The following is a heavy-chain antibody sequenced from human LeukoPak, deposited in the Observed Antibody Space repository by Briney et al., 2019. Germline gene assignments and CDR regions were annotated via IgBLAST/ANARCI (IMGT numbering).Heavy chain of an antibody. D-gene: IGHD3-10*01. CDR3: ARNYGSGRGLDY. Sequence: PGGSLRLSCAASGFTFSDCYMSWIRQAPGTGLEWVSYIYNSGSYTNYADSVKGRFTISRDNAKKSLYLQMNSLRAEDTAVYYCARNYGSGRGLDYWGQGTLVTVFS. CDR1: GFTFSDCY. J-gene: IGHJ4*02. CDR2: IYNSGSYT. V-gene: IGHV3-11*03.